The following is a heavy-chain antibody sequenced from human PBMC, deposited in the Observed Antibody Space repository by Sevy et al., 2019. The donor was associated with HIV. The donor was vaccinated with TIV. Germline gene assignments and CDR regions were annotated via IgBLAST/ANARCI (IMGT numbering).Heavy chain of an antibody. V-gene: IGHV3-30-3*01. J-gene: IGHJ6*02. D-gene: IGHD3-22*01. CDR2: ISYDGSNK. CDR1: GFTFNNYA. Sequence: GGSLRLSCAASGFTFNNYAMHWVRQAPGKGLEWVAVISYDGSNKYYADSVKGRFTISRDNSKNTLYLQMNSLRAEDTAVYYCARAPRSSDGYYYGLDVWAKGPRSPSP. CDR3: ARAPRSSDGYYYGLDV.